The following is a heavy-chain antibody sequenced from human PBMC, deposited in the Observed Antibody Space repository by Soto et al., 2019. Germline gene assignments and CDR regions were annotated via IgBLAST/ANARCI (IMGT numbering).Heavy chain of an antibody. J-gene: IGHJ6*02. D-gene: IGHD3-9*01. CDR2: VYYSGIT. Sequence: PSETLSLTCTVSGGSISSSIHYWGWIRQPAGKGLEWIGSVYYSGITYYSPSLKSRVTISVDTSKNQFSLNLISVTVADTGVYYCARHPNYDIVTNHDMDVWGQGTTVTVSS. CDR1: GGSISSSIHY. CDR3: ARHPNYDIVTNHDMDV. V-gene: IGHV4-39*01.